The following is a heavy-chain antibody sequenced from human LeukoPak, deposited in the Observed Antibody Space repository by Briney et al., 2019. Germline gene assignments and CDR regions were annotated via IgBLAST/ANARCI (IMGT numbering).Heavy chain of an antibody. CDR1: GYTFTSYG. CDR2: ISAYNGNT. V-gene: IGHV1-18*01. Sequence: GASVKVSCKASGYTFTSYGLSWVRQAPGQGLEWMGWISAYNGNTNYAQKLQGRVTMTTDTSTSTAYMELRSLRSDDTAVYYCARVQYYDSSGYYISDYWGQGTLVTVSS. J-gene: IGHJ4*02. CDR3: ARVQYYDSSGYYISDY. D-gene: IGHD3-22*01.